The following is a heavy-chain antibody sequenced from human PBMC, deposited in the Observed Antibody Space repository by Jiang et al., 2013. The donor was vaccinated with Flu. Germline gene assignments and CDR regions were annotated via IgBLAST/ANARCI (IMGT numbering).Heavy chain of an antibody. CDR2: FSNSGIT. V-gene: IGHV4-31*03. Sequence: GSGLVKPSQTLSLTCTVSGDSISSGAYYWSWLRQHPGKGLEWIGYFSNSGITSYHPSLKSRINISIDTSNNQFSLRLSSVTAADTAVYYCARLKSWYFDYWGQGSLVTVSS. CDR3: ARLKSWYFDY. CDR1: GDSISSGAYY. J-gene: IGHJ4*02. D-gene: IGHD6-13*01.